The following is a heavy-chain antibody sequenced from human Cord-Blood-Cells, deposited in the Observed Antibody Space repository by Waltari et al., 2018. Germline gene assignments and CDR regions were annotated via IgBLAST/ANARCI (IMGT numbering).Heavy chain of an antibody. D-gene: IGHD1-1*01. CDR2: ISYDGSNK. Sequence: QVQLVASGGGVVQPGRSLSLSCAAAGFPFSSYAIHWVRQAPGKGLEWVAVISYDGSNKYYADSVKGRFTISRDNSKNTLYLQMNSLRAEDTAVYYCARVPTGKYDYWGQGTLVTVSS. V-gene: IGHV3-30-3*01. CDR1: GFPFSSYA. CDR3: ARVPTGKYDY. J-gene: IGHJ4*02.